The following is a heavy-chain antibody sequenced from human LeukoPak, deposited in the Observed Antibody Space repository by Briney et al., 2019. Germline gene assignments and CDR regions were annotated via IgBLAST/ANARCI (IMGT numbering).Heavy chain of an antibody. Sequence: ASVKVSCKASGYTFTGYYMHWVRQAPGQGLEWVGWINPNSGGTNYAQKFQGRVTMTRDTSISTAYMELSRLRSDDTAVYYCARDSELPANFDYWGQGTLVTVSS. CDR1: GYTFTGYY. V-gene: IGHV1-2*02. J-gene: IGHJ4*02. D-gene: IGHD2-15*01. CDR3: ARDSELPANFDY. CDR2: INPNSGGT.